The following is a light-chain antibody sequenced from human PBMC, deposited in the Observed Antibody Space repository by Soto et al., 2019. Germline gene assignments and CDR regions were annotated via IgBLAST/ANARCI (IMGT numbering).Light chain of an antibody. Sequence: QSVLTQPPSVSAAPGQKVTISCSGSSSNIGNNYVSWYQQLPGTAPKLLIYENNKGPSGIPDRFSGSKSGTSASLGITGLQAGDEADYYCGTWDGSLSAVVFGGGTKLTV. V-gene: IGLV1-51*01. J-gene: IGLJ2*01. CDR3: GTWDGSLSAVV. CDR1: SSNIGNNY. CDR2: ENN.